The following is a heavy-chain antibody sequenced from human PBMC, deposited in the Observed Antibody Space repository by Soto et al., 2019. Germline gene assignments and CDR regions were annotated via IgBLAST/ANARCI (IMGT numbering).Heavy chain of an antibody. CDR1: GFTFSSYA. CDR3: VKGEPYDILTGYYPRGYYFDY. J-gene: IGHJ4*02. V-gene: IGHV3-64D*08. CDR2: ISSNGGST. Sequence: GGSLRLSCSASGFTFSSYAMHWVRQAPGKGLEYVSAISSNGGSTYYADSVKGRFTISRDNSKNTLYLQMSSLRAEDTAVYYCVKGEPYDILTGYYPRGYYFDYWGQGTLVTVSS. D-gene: IGHD3-9*01.